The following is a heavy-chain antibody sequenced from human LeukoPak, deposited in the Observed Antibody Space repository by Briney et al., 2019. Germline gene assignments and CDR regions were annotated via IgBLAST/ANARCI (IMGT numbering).Heavy chain of an antibody. CDR3: ARGPPTRVVVITTGDFDY. J-gene: IGHJ4*02. CDR1: GYTFSGYY. V-gene: IGHV1-2*02. Sequence: ASVKVSCKASGYTFSGYYMHWVRRAPGQGLEWMGWINPNSGVTKYAQKFQGRVTVTRDTSISTAYMELRRLRSDDRAVYYCARGPPTRVVVITTGDFDYWGQGTLVTVSS. CDR2: INPNSGVT. D-gene: IGHD3-22*01.